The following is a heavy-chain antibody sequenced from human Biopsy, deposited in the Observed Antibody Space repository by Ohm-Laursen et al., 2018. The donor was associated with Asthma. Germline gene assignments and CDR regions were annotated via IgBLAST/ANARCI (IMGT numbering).Heavy chain of an antibody. V-gene: IGHV1-24*01. CDR1: GYSLTDLS. CDR2: HDHEEGGT. J-gene: IGHJ4*02. Sequence: ASVKVSCKVSGYSLTDLSMHWVRQAPGQGLEWMGGHDHEEGGTVNARRFQGRVTMTEDTSTDTAYMELSSLSSDDTAVYCCASDFPKDYVRYSFQFWGQGTLVTVSS. D-gene: IGHD5-18*01. CDR3: ASDFPKDYVRYSFQF.